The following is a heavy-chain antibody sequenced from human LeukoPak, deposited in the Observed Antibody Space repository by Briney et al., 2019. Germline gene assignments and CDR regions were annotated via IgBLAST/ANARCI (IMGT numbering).Heavy chain of an antibody. D-gene: IGHD2-15*01. Sequence: GGSLRLSCAASGFTFSSYGMHWVRQAPGKGLEWVAFIRYDGSNKYYADSVKGRFTISRDNSKNTLYLQMNSLRAENTAVYYCAKDRGVAFDYWGQGTLVTVSS. CDR3: AKDRGVAFDY. CDR2: IRYDGSNK. J-gene: IGHJ4*02. CDR1: GFTFSSYG. V-gene: IGHV3-30*02.